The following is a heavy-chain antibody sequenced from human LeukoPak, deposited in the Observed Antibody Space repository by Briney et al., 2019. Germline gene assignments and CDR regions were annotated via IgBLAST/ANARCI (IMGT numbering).Heavy chain of an antibody. CDR1: GYSFTGYN. CDR2: MIPNSGDT. V-gene: IGHV1-2*02. Sequence: ASVKVSCKASGYSFTGYNIHWVRQAPGQGLEWMGWMIPNSGDTNTAQEFQGRVAMTRDTSINTAYMELTGLRSDDTAIDYCARADSGTYSINYWGQGTLVTVFS. J-gene: IGHJ4*02. D-gene: IGHD1-26*01. CDR3: ARADSGTYSINY.